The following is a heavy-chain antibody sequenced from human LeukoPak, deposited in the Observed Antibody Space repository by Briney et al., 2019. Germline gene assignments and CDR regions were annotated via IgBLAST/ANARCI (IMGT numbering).Heavy chain of an antibody. V-gene: IGHV3-30*02. Sequence: PGASLRLSCAASGFTFSSYGMHWVRQAPGKGLEWVAFIRYDGSNKYYADSVKGRFTISRDNSKNTLYLQMNSLRAEDTAVYYCAAYYYGSGSYLHWGQGTLVTVSS. J-gene: IGHJ4*02. CDR1: GFTFSSYG. D-gene: IGHD3-10*01. CDR3: AAYYYGSGSYLH. CDR2: IRYDGSNK.